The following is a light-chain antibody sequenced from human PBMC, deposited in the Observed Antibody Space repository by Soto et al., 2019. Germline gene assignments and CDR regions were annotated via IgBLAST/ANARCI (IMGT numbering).Light chain of an antibody. V-gene: IGKV3-11*01. CDR3: QQRRSSLT. J-gene: IGKJ4*01. CDR2: DVS. Sequence: MVLTQSPATLSLSPGERATLSCRASQSVSTYLAWYQQKSGQAPRLPIYDVSKRGTGIPPRFSGSGAGTDFTLTISSLEPEESATYYCQQRRSSLTFGGATKVEIK. CDR1: QSVSTY.